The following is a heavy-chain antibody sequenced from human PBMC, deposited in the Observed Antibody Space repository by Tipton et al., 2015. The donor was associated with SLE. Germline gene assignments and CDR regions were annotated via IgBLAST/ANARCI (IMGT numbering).Heavy chain of an antibody. CDR1: GFTSCYHY. V-gene: IGHV3-72*01. CDR3: ARDPGTIPEVINYHFDS. Sequence: SLRLSCAASGFTSCYHYMDWVRQAPGKGMAWVARSRNKPKGYTTEYAASVKGRFTISRDDAKNSLYLQMDSLTTEDTATYYCARDPGTIPEVINYHFDSWGQGTLVTVSS. CDR2: SRNKPKGYTT. D-gene: IGHD1-14*01. J-gene: IGHJ4*02.